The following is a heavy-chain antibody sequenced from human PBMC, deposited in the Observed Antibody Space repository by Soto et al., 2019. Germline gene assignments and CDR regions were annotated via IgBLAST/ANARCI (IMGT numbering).Heavy chain of an antibody. V-gene: IGHV1-69*06. CDR3: ARGARGYCSGGSCYSHFDY. D-gene: IGHD2-15*01. J-gene: IGHJ4*02. Sequence: QVQLVQSGAEVKKPGSSVKVSCKASGGTFSSYAISWVRQAPGQGLEWMGGIIPIFGTANYAQKFQGRVTITADKSTSAAYMELSSLGSEDTAVYYCARGARGYCSGGSCYSHFDYWGQGTLVAVSS. CDR1: GGTFSSYA. CDR2: IIPIFGTA.